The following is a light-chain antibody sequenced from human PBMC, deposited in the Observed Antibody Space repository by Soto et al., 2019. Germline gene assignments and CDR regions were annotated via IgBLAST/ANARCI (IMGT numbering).Light chain of an antibody. CDR3: QQSSSVPLT. CDR2: AAS. Sequence: DIPMTQSPSSVSASVGDRVTISCRASQRISSWIAWYQQKPGKAPKLLIFAASSLQSGVPSRFSGTGSGTDFTLSITNLQPEDFATYYCQQSSSVPLTFGGGTKVEIK. J-gene: IGKJ4*01. CDR1: QRISSW. V-gene: IGKV1-12*01.